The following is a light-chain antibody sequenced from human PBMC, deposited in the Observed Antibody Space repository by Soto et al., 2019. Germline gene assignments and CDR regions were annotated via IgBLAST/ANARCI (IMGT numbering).Light chain of an antibody. CDR1: SSNIGKNV. J-gene: IGLJ3*02. CDR3: AAWDTSLTAGV. V-gene: IGLV1-51*01. Sequence: QSVLTQPPSVSAAPGQKVTISCSGSSSNIGKNVVSWYQQFPGTAPKLLIYDNNKRPSGIPDRFSGSTSGTSATLAITGLQTGDEADYYCAAWDTSLTAGVFGGGTKVTVL. CDR2: DNN.